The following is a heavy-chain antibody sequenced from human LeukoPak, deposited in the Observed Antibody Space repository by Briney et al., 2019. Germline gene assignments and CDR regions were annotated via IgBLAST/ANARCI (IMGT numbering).Heavy chain of an antibody. CDR1: GYTLTDLS. CDR3: ATHRTTVITGLVY. V-gene: IGHV1-24*01. CDR2: LDPADGET. Sequence: GASVNVSCKLSGYTLTDLSTHWVRQAPGKGLEWMGGLDPADGETIYAQKFQGRVTMTEDTSTDTAYMELNSLRSEDTAVYYCATHRTTVITGLVYWGQGTLVSVSS. J-gene: IGHJ4*02. D-gene: IGHD4-17*01.